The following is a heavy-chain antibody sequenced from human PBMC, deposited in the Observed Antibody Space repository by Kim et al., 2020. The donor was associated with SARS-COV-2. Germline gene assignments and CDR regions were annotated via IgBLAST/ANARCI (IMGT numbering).Heavy chain of an antibody. V-gene: IGHV4-34*01. CDR1: GGSFSGYY. CDR2: INQSGRT. Sequence: SETLSLTCDVYGGSFSGYYWSWIRQPPGRGLAWIGEINQSGRTNYNPSLKSRVSISGDTSKNQFSLNVTSVTAADTAVYYCARGYAYGSGSAYFDYWGQGALVTVSS. J-gene: IGHJ4*02. CDR3: ARGYAYGSGSAYFDY. D-gene: IGHD3-10*01.